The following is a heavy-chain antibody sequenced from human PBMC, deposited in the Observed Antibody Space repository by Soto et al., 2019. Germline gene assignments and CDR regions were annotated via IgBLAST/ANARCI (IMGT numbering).Heavy chain of an antibody. Sequence: GGSLRLSCTVTGFTFSDYYMSWIRLAPGKGLESVSYISSSNDYTNYADSVKGRFTISRDNAKNSLYLQMNRLRAEDTAVYYCARVHYGACFDYWGQGALVTVSS. CDR2: ISSSNDYT. J-gene: IGHJ4*02. D-gene: IGHD3-10*01. CDR3: ARVHYGACFDY. V-gene: IGHV3-11*06. CDR1: GFTFSDYY.